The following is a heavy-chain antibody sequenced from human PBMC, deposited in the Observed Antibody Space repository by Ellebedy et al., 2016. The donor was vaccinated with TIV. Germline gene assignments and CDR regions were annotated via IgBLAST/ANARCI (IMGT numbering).Heavy chain of an antibody. CDR3: ARDIPPAAPRRRDY. CDR2: IYYSGST. D-gene: IGHD2-2*01. Sequence: SETLSLTXTVSGGSISSSSYYWGWIRQPPGKGLEWIGSIYYSGSTYYNPSLKSRVTISVDTSKNQFSLKLSSVTAADTAVYYCARDIPPAAPRRRDYWGQGTLVTVSS. V-gene: IGHV4-39*07. J-gene: IGHJ4*02. CDR1: GGSISSSSYY.